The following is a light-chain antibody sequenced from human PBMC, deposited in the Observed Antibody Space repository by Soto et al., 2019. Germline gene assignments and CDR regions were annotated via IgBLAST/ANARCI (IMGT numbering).Light chain of an antibody. CDR2: WAS. J-gene: IGKJ3*01. CDR1: QSVLYSSNNKNH. V-gene: IGKV4-1*01. CDR3: QQYYSIPFT. Sequence: DIVMTQSPDSLAVSLGERATINCKSSQSVLYSSNNKNHLAWNQQKPGQPPKLLIYWASTRESGVPARFSGSGSGTDFTLTISSLQAEDVAVYYCQQYYSIPFTFGPGTKVDIK.